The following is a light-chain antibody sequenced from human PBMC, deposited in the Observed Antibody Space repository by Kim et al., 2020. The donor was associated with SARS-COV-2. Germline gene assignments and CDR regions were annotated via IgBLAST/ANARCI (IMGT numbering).Light chain of an antibody. J-gene: IGLJ1*01. CDR3: CSYATGSAYV. V-gene: IGLV2-14*03. Sequence: QSALTQPASVSGSPGQSITISCTGTSSDVGGYIYVSWYQQHPGTAPKLLFYDVSHRPSGVSNRFSGSKSGNTASLTISGLQTDDEADYYCCSYATGSAYVFGNGTKVTVL. CDR1: SSDVGGYIY. CDR2: DVS.